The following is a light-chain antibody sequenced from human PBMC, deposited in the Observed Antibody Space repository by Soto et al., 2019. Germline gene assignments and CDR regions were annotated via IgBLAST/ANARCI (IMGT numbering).Light chain of an antibody. CDR3: SSYGGSNNLV. J-gene: IGLJ2*01. V-gene: IGLV2-8*01. Sequence: QSVLTQPPSASGSPGQSVTISCTGASSDVGGYSYVSWYQQHPGKAPKLMIYEVSKRPSGVPDRFSGSKSGNTASLTVSGLQAEAEADYYCSSYGGSNNLVFGGGTKVTVL. CDR1: SSDVGGYSY. CDR2: EVS.